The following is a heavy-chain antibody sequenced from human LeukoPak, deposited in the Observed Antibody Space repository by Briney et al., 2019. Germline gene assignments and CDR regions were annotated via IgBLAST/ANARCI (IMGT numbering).Heavy chain of an antibody. Sequence: GGSLRLSCAASGFTFSSYSMNRVRQAPGKGLEWVSSISSSSSYIYYADSVKGRFTISRDNAKNSLCLQMNSLRAEDTAVYYCARASRIAAAGTPPLNWGQGTLVTVSS. V-gene: IGHV3-21*01. CDR2: ISSSSSYI. J-gene: IGHJ4*02. CDR1: GFTFSSYS. CDR3: ARASRIAAAGTPPLN. D-gene: IGHD6-13*01.